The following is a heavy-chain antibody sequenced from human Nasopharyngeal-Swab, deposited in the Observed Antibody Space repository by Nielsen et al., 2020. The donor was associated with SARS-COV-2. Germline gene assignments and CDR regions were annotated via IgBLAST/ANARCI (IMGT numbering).Heavy chain of an antibody. J-gene: IGHJ4*02. D-gene: IGHD2-15*01. CDR1: GGSISSGGYS. Sequence: SETLSLTCAVSGGSISSGGYSWSWIRQPPGKGLEWIGYIYHSGSTYYNPSLKGRVTISVDRSKNQFSLKLSSVTAADTAVYYCAGGYCSGGSCHTENNFDYWGQGTLVTVSS. CDR2: IYHSGST. CDR3: AGGYCSGGSCHTENNFDY. V-gene: IGHV4-30-2*01.